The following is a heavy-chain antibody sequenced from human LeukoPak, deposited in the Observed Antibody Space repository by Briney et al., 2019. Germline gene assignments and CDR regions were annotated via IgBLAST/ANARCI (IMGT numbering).Heavy chain of an antibody. CDR3: ARDGAGYRDFPYYFDY. V-gene: IGHV3-30*04. Sequence: PGRSLRLSCAASGFTFSSYAMHWVRQAPGKGLEWVAVISYDGSNKYYADSVKGRFTISRDNSKNTLYLQMNSLRAEDTAVYHCARDGAGYRDFPYYFDYWGQGTLVTVSS. CDR2: ISYDGSNK. J-gene: IGHJ4*02. CDR1: GFTFSSYA. D-gene: IGHD2/OR15-2a*01.